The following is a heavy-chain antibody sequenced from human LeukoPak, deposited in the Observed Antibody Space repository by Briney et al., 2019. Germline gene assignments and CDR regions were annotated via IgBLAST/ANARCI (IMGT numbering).Heavy chain of an antibody. J-gene: IGHJ4*02. Sequence: SETLSLTCAVYGSSFSGYYWSWIRQPPGKGLEWIGEINHSGSTNYNPSLKSRVTISVDTPKNQFSLNLSSVTAADTAVYYCAREGASVTNFDHWGQGTLVTVSS. V-gene: IGHV4-34*01. CDR3: AREGASVTNFDH. D-gene: IGHD1-26*01. CDR2: INHSGST. CDR1: GSSFSGYY.